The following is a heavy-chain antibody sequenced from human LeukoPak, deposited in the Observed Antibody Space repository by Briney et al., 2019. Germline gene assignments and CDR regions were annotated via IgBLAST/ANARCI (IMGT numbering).Heavy chain of an antibody. Sequence: SVKVSCKASGGTFSSYAISWVRQAPGQGLERMGRIIPILGIANYAQKFQGRVTITADKSTSTAYMELSSLRSEDTAVYYCASPARSNLYYYYYYGMDVWGQGTTVTVSS. CDR1: GGTFSSYA. CDR2: IIPILGIA. D-gene: IGHD1-26*01. J-gene: IGHJ6*02. V-gene: IGHV1-69*04. CDR3: ASPARSNLYYYYYYGMDV.